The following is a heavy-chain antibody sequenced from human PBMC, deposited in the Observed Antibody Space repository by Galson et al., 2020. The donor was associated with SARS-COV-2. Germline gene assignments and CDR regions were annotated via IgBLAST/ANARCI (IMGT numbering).Heavy chain of an antibody. V-gene: IGHV3-48*02. CDR2: ISSSSSTI. D-gene: IGHD3-3*01. Sequence: GESLKISCAASGFTFSSYSMNWVRQAPGKGLEWVSYISSSSSTIYYADSVKGRFTISRDNAKNSLYLQMNSLRDEDTAVYYCARAARGRLRFWEWLLSFDCWGQGTLVTVSS. J-gene: IGHJ4*02. CDR3: ARAARGRLRFWEWLLSFDC. CDR1: GFTFSSYS.